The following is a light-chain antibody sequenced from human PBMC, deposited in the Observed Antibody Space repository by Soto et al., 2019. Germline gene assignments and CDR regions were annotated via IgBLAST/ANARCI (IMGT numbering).Light chain of an antibody. CDR1: QRVSSD. V-gene: IGKV3-15*01. J-gene: IGKJ1*01. CDR3: QQYYDWPRT. CDR2: AAS. Sequence: ETGMTQSPATLSLSPGDRAPLSCRASQRVSSDLAWYRQKPGQAPRLLIYAASTRATGIPARFSGSGSGTEFTLTISSLQSEDFAVYYCQQYYDWPRTFGQGTKVDIK.